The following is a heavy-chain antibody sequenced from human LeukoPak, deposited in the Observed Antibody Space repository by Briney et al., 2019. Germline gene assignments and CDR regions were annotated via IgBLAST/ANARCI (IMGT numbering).Heavy chain of an antibody. Sequence: ASVKVSCKASGYTLTGYYMHWVRQAPGQGLEWMGRINPNSGGTNYAQKFQGRVTMTRDTSISTAYMELSRLRSDDTAVYYCATIAVAGSGGDYWGQGTLVTVSS. CDR1: GYTLTGYY. CDR3: ATIAVAGSGGDY. V-gene: IGHV1-2*06. D-gene: IGHD6-19*01. J-gene: IGHJ4*02. CDR2: INPNSGGT.